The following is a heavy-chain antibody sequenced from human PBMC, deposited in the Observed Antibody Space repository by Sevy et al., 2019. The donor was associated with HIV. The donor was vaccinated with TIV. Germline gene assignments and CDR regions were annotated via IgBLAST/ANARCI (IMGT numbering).Heavy chain of an antibody. CDR2: IKLDGSDK. J-gene: IGHJ6*02. CDR3: ARGHYAMDV. CDR1: DFIFENYW. Sequence: GGSLRLSCGASDFIFENYWMTWVRQTSGQGLEWVATIKLDGSDKYYGDSVKGRFTISRDNSKKSLYLQMNSLRAEDTAVYFCARGHYAMDVWCQGTTVTVSS. V-gene: IGHV3-7*03.